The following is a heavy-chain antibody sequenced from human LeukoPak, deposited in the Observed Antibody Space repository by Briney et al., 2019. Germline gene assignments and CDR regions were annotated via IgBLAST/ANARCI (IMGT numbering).Heavy chain of an antibody. CDR1: GFSFTNAW. V-gene: IGHV3-15*05. CDR3: TTDLAITMIRGVFVY. Sequence: GGSLRLSCAASGFSFTNAWITWVRQAPGKGLEWVGRIKSKGDGETTDYAAPVKGRCTMSRDDSKATLYLQLNYVDTEDTAVYYCTTDLAITMIRGVFVYWGQGTLVTVSS. CDR2: IKSKGDGETT. J-gene: IGHJ4*02. D-gene: IGHD3-10*01.